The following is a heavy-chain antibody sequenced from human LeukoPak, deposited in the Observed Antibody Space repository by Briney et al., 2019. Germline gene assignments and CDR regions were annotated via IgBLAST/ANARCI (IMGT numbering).Heavy chain of an antibody. CDR2: IYYSGTT. CDR1: GGSISTYY. V-gene: IGHV4-59*01. Sequence: SETLSLTCTVSGGSISTYYWSWVRQPPGKGLEWIGYIYYSGTTNYNPSLRSRASISVDTSKNQFSLKLSSVTAADTAVYYCARAYYGSGSYYSLDYWGQGTLVTVSS. D-gene: IGHD3-10*01. J-gene: IGHJ4*02. CDR3: ARAYYGSGSYYSLDY.